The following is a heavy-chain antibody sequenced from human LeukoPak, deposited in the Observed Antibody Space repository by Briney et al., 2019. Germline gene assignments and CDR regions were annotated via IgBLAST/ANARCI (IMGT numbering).Heavy chain of an antibody. CDR3: ARGRWSATTASYYLDF. V-gene: IGHV1-3*01. CDR1: EYTSTDYA. Sequence: ASVKVSCKASEYTSTDYAINWVRQAPGQRLEWMGWINAGNGNTRYSQRFQGRVTITRDTSASTAYMELSSLTSEDTAVYYCARGRWSATTASYYLDFWGQGTLVTVSS. D-gene: IGHD5-24*01. CDR2: INAGNGNT. J-gene: IGHJ4*02.